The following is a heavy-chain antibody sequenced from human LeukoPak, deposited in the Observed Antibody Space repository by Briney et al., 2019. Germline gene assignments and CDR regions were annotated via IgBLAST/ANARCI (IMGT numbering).Heavy chain of an antibody. CDR2: IYYSGST. CDR3: ARRSDSGSDDGEDYFDY. Sequence: SETLSLTCTVSGGSISSSSYYWGWIRQPPGKGLEWIGSIYYSGSTYYNPSLKSRVTTSVDTSKNQFSLKLTSVTAADTAVYFCARRSDSGSDDGEDYFDYWGQGTLVTVSS. CDR1: GGSISSSSYY. D-gene: IGHD1-26*01. J-gene: IGHJ4*02. V-gene: IGHV4-39*01.